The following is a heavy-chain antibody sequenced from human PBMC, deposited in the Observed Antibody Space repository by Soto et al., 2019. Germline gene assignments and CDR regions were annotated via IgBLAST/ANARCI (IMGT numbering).Heavy chain of an antibody. CDR1: GFTFSSYG. CDR2: IWYDGSNK. J-gene: IGHJ6*02. V-gene: IGHV3-33*01. Sequence: GSLRLSCAASGFTFSSYGMHWVRQAPGKGLEWVAVIWYDGSNKYYADSVKGRFTISRDNSKNTLYLQMNSLRAEDTAVYYCARAQALYYYYYGMDVWGQGTTVTVSS. CDR3: ARAQALYYYYYGMDV.